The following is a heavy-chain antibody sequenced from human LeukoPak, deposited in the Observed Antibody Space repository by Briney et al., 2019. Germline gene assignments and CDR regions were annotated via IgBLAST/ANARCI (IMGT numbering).Heavy chain of an antibody. CDR1: GYTFTSYD. V-gene: IGHV1-8*03. CDR3: ARADFWSGYPYSYYMDV. J-gene: IGHJ6*03. Sequence: ASVKVSCRASGYTFTSYDINGVRQATGQGLEWMGWINPNSGNTGYAQKFQGRVTITRNTSISTAYMELSSLRSEDTAVYYCARADFWSGYPYSYYMDVWGKGTTVTVSS. CDR2: INPNSGNT. D-gene: IGHD3-3*01.